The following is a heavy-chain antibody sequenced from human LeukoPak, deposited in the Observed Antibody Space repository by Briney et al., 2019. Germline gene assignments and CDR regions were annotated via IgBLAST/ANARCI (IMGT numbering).Heavy chain of an antibody. V-gene: IGHV4-31*01. CDR3: ARSTYNSGWYGWFDP. J-gene: IGHJ5*02. Sequence: SETLSLTCTVSGGSISSGDYYWSWIRQHPGKGLEWIGYIYYSSSTFYNPSLKSQLTISLDTSKNQFSLKLGSVTAADTAVYYCARSTYNSGWYGWFDPWGQGTLVTVSS. D-gene: IGHD6-19*01. CDR2: IYYSSST. CDR1: GGSISSGDYY.